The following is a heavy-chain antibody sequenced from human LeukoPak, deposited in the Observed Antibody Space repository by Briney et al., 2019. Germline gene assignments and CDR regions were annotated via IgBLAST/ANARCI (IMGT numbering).Heavy chain of an antibody. D-gene: IGHD6-13*01. CDR2: IYHSGST. Sequence: SETLSLTCAVSGGSISSSNWWSWVRQPPGKGLEWIGEIYHSGSTNYNPSLKSRVTISVDKSKNQFSLKLSSVTAADAAMYYCAKWKLTAAGISGAVWGQGVPVTVSP. J-gene: IGHJ4*02. CDR1: GGSISSSNW. V-gene: IGHV4-4*02. CDR3: AKWKLTAAGISGAV.